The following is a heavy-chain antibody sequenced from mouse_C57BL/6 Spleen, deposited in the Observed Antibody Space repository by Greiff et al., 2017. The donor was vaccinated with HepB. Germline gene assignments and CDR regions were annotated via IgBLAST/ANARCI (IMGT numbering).Heavy chain of an antibody. D-gene: IGHD1-1*01. CDR2: ISSGSSTI. CDR1: GFTFSDYG. Sequence: EVQLVESGGGLVKPGGSLKLSCAASGFTFSDYGMHWVRQAPEKGLEWVAYISSGSSTIYYADTVKGRFTISRDNAKNALFLQMTSLRSEDTAMYYCARTTVVGRGFAYWGQGTLVTVSA. J-gene: IGHJ3*01. V-gene: IGHV5-17*01. CDR3: ARTTVVGRGFAY.